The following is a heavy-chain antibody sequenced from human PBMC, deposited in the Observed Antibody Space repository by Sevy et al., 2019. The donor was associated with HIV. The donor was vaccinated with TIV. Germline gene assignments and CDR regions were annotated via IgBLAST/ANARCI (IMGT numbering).Heavy chain of an antibody. CDR3: ARGMILEGSWYGMDV. V-gene: IGHV3-53*01. Sequence: GGSLRLSCAVSGFIVSSNYMTWVRQAPGKGLEWVSVIYSGGNTFYADSVGGRFTISRDNSKNTRYLQMNSLRAEDTAVYYCARGMILEGSWYGMDVWGQGTTVTVSS. CDR2: IYSGGNT. D-gene: IGHD3-3*01. J-gene: IGHJ6*02. CDR1: GFIVSSNY.